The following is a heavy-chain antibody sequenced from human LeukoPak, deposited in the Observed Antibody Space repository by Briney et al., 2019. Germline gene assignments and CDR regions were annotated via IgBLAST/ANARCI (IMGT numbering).Heavy chain of an antibody. Sequence: PSETLSLTCTVSGGSITDYYWSWLRQSPGKGLEWIGYIYYTGTSYNPSLNNRVTISPDTSNNQFSLKLVSVTAGDTAVYYCGSRKLGNDYWSQGTLVTVPS. CDR2: IYYTGT. V-gene: IGHV4-59*01. CDR3: GSRKLGNDY. J-gene: IGHJ4*02. CDR1: GGSITDYY. D-gene: IGHD7-27*01.